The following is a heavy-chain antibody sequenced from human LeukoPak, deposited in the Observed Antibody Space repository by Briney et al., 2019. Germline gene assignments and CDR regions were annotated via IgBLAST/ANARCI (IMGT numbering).Heavy chain of an antibody. V-gene: IGHV4-34*01. CDR1: GGSFSGYY. J-gene: IGHJ4*02. CDR3: ASLRGYSYGYDY. Sequence: SETLSLTCAVYGGSFSGYYWSWIRQPPGKGLEWIGEINHSGSTNYNPSLKSRVTISVDTSKNQFSLKPSSVTAADTAVYYCASLRGYSYGYDYWGQGTLVTVSS. D-gene: IGHD5-18*01. CDR2: INHSGST.